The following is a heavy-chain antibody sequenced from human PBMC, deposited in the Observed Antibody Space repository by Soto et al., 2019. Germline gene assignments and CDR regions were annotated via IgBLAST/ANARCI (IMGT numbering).Heavy chain of an antibody. J-gene: IGHJ5*02. CDR3: ARDGSSTAKWLDT. CDR1: GASLHIGCYY. Sequence: PXETLSLPCTVSGASLHIGCYYWAWIRQNPGKGLEWIGYIYYTGVTYYNPSLGSRVNISVDTSKNQFSLELTSVTAADTAVYYCARDGSSTAKWLDTWGQGLLVTVSS. D-gene: IGHD2-2*01. CDR2: IYYTGVT. V-gene: IGHV4-31*03.